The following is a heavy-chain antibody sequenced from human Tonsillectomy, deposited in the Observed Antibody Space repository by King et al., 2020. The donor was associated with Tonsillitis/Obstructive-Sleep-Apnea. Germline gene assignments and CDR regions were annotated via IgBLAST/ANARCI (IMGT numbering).Heavy chain of an antibody. V-gene: IGHV1-18*01. CDR2: IGVYNGNT. CDR1: GYTFSSYG. D-gene: IGHD1-14*01. Sequence: QLVQSGAEVKKPGASVKVSCKTSGYTFSSYGINWARQAPGQGLEWMGWIGVYNGNTHYAQKVQGRVTLTTDTSTTTAYLELWSLRSDDTAVYYCARDRWGTGTTFDYWGQGTLVTVSS. J-gene: IGHJ4*02. CDR3: ARDRWGTGTTFDY.